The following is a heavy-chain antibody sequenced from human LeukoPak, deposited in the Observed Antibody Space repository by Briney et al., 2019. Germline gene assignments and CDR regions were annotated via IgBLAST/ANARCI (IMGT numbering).Heavy chain of an antibody. Sequence: GRSLRLSCAASGFTFSSYGMHWVRQVPGKGLEWVAVIQYDGSNKDYADSVKGRFTISRDNSKNTLYLQMNSLRAEDTAVYYCARGKYTSGWYYFDYWGQGSLVTVSS. J-gene: IGHJ4*02. CDR3: ARGKYTSGWYYFDY. CDR2: IQYDGSNK. CDR1: GFTFSSYG. D-gene: IGHD6-19*01. V-gene: IGHV3-33*01.